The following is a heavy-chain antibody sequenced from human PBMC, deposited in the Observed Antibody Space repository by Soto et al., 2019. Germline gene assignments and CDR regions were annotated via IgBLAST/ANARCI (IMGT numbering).Heavy chain of an antibody. Sequence: ASVKVSCKASGYTFTSYAIHWVRQAPGQRLEWMGWINAGNGNTKYSQKFQGRVTITRDTSASTAYMELSSLRSEDTAVYYCARDRGYCSGGSCYPLGYWGQGTLVTVSS. CDR1: GYTFTSYA. CDR3: ARDRGYCSGGSCYPLGY. V-gene: IGHV1-3*01. J-gene: IGHJ4*02. CDR2: INAGNGNT. D-gene: IGHD2-15*01.